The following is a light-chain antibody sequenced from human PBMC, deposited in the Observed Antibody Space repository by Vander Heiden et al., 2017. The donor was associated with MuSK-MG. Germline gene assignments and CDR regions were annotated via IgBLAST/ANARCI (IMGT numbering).Light chain of an antibody. J-gene: IGKJ4*01. CDR1: EDISNF. V-gene: IGKV1-27*01. Sequence: IPMTQSPSSLSASVGDRVTITCRASEDISNFLAWYQQQPGKAPKLLIYAAFTLRSGVPSRFSGSGSGTDFTLTISSLQPEDVATYYCQRYNSALKLTFGGGTKVEIK. CDR3: QRYNSALKLT. CDR2: AAF.